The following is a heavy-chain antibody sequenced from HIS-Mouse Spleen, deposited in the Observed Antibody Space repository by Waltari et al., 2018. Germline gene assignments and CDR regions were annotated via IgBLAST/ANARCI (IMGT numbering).Heavy chain of an antibody. CDR1: GFTVRSNY. V-gene: IGHV3-53*01. CDR2: IYSGGST. J-gene: IGHJ5*02. CDR3: ARDRGYCSSTSCFGRWSDP. D-gene: IGHD2-2*01. Sequence: EVQLVESGGGLIQPGGSLRLSCAASGFTVRSNYMSWVRQAPGKGLEWVSVIYSGGSTYYADSVKGRFTISRDNSKNTLYLQMNSLRAEDTAVYYCARDRGYCSSTSCFGRWSDPWGQGALVTVSS.